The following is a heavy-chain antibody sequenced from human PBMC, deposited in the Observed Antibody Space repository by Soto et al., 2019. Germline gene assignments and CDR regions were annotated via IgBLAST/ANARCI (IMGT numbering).Heavy chain of an antibody. CDR1: GFTFSSYW. V-gene: IGHV3-7*05. J-gene: IGHJ6*02. CDR3: ARDLVDSSGWYPNFGYYGMDV. D-gene: IGHD6-19*01. CDR2: IKQDGSEK. Sequence: GGSLRLSCAASGFTFSSYWMSRVRQAPGKGLEWVANIKQDGSEKYYVDSVKGRFTISRDNAKNSLYLQMSSLRSEDTAVYYCARDLVDSSGWYPNFGYYGMDVWGQGTTVTVSS.